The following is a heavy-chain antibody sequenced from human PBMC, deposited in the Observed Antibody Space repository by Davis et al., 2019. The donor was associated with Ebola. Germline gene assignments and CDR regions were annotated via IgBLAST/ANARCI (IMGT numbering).Heavy chain of an antibody. CDR3: AKETAAIPTRTDY. CDR2: IWYDGSNK. D-gene: IGHD2-2*01. CDR1: GFTFRSYG. V-gene: IGHV3-30*02. Sequence: PRGSIRLSIAAPGFTFRSYGLYWVGQAPGKGMKWVAVIWYDGSNKYYADSVKGRLTISRDNSKNTQYLQMNSLRAEDTAVYYCAKETAAIPTRTDYWGQGTLVTVS. J-gene: IGHJ4*02.